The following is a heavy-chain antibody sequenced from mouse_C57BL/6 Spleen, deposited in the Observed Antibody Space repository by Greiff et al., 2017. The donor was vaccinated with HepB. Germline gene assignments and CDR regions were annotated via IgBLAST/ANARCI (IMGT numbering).Heavy chain of an antibody. V-gene: IGHV1-50*01. Sequence: VQLQQPGAELVKPGASVKLSCKASGYTFTSYWMQWVKQRPGQGLEWIGEIDPSDSYTNYNQKFKGKAKLTVDTSSSTAYMQLSSLTSEDSAVYYCARKGGSTVGNYFDYWGQGTTLTVSS. CDR1: GYTFTSYW. D-gene: IGHD1-1*01. CDR2: IDPSDSYT. CDR3: ARKGGSTVGNYFDY. J-gene: IGHJ2*01.